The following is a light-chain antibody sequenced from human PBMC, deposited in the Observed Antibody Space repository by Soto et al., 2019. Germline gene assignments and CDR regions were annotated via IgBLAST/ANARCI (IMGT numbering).Light chain of an antibody. Sequence: DIQMTQSPYTLSASVGGRVTITCRASQNINGWLAWYQQKPGEAPKLLITDASSLKREVPSRFSGSGSETGFTLNISSLQPDDFATYYCLQYNRYPWTFGHGTKVEI. CDR3: LQYNRYPWT. CDR2: DAS. J-gene: IGKJ1*01. CDR1: QNINGW. V-gene: IGKV1-5*01.